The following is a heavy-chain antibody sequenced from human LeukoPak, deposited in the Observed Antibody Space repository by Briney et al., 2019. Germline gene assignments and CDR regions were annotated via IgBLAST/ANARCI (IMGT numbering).Heavy chain of an antibody. CDR2: IYYSGST. D-gene: IGHD6-19*01. CDR1: GGSISSSSYY. Sequence: SETLSLTCTVSGGSISSSSYYWGWIRQPPGKGLEWIGSIYYSGSTYYNPSLKSRVTMSIDTSKNQFSLKLTSVTAVDTAVYYCARTLADYAFDIWGQGTMVIVSS. CDR3: ARTLADYAFDI. V-gene: IGHV4-39*07. J-gene: IGHJ3*02.